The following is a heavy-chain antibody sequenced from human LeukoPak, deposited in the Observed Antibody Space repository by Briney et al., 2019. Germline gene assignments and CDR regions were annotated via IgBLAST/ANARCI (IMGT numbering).Heavy chain of an antibody. CDR2: LSGSGDST. Sequence: GGSLRLSCAASGFTFSSYWMSWVRLAPGKGLEWVSVLSGSGDSTYYADSVKGRFTISRDNSKNTLYLQMNSLRAEDTAVYYCAKVMRRSSWYFDYWGQGTLVTVSS. J-gene: IGHJ4*02. CDR3: AKVMRRSSWYFDY. D-gene: IGHD6-13*01. V-gene: IGHV3-23*01. CDR1: GFTFSSYW.